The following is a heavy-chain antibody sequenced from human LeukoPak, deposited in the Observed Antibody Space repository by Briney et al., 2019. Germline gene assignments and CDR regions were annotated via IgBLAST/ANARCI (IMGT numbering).Heavy chain of an antibody. V-gene: IGHV3-23*01. J-gene: IGHJ4*02. CDR1: GGTFSSNA. D-gene: IGHD5-18*01. CDR3: AKGVRSMVTGRGYFDY. CDR2: MSGSGVT. Sequence: RGSLRLSCAASGGTFSSNAMSWGRHPLRKGLERGSAMSGSGVTYYAYSLTCRFTISRDDSKTTLYLQLNMLRVEATALYSCAKGVRSMVTGRGYFDYWGQGTLVTVSS.